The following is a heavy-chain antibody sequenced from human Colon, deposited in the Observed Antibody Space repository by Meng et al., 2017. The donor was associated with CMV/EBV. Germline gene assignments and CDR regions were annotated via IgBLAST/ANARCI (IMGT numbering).Heavy chain of an antibody. D-gene: IGHD3-16*02. CDR2: IGSTGSGI. CDR3: TRDRLEGDFSGPGF. V-gene: IGHV3-21*01. CDR1: GFSFSRYS. J-gene: IGHJ4*02. Sequence: GESLKISCAASGFSFSRYSMNWLRQAPGKGLEWVSSIGSTGSGIYYPDSVKGRFTISRDNARNALYLEMSSLRAEDTAVYYCTRDRLEGDFSGPGFWGQGTLVTVSS.